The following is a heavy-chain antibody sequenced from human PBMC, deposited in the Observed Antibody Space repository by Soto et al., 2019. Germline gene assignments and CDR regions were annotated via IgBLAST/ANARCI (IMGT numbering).Heavy chain of an antibody. V-gene: IGHV3-23*01. CDR3: AKDVSSGVKFPIFGVVLAGLDS. D-gene: IGHD3-3*01. CDR1: GFTFNNYA. Sequence: GGSLRLSCAASGFTFNNYALSWVRQAPGKGLEWVSSIGVSGDDTNYADSVKGRFTISRDKSNNTLFLEMSSLRAEDTALYFCAKDVSSGVKFPIFGVVLAGLDSWGRGTLVTVSS. CDR2: IGVSGDDT. J-gene: IGHJ4*02.